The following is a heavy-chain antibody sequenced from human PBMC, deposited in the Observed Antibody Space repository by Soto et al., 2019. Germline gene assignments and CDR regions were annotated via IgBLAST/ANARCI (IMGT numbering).Heavy chain of an antibody. V-gene: IGHV4-4*02. CDR2: IYHSGTT. J-gene: IGHJ5*02. CDR1: GGSISSDDW. Sequence: SETLSLTCAVSGGSISSDDWWTWVRQTPGKGLEWIGEIYHSGTTNYNPSLTSRVTIAVDKAKSQFSLRLDSVTAADTAVYYCARSDCYGVCRGKWLDPWGQGILVTVSS. D-gene: IGHD2-21*02. CDR3: ARSDCYGVCRGKWLDP.